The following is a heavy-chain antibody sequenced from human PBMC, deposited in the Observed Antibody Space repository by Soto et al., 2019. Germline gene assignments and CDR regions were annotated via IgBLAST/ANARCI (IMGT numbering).Heavy chain of an antibody. CDR2: IIPIFGTA. Sequence: AVRVSCKASGGTFSSFAISWVRQAPGQGLEWMGGIIPIFGTANYAQKFQGRVTITADESTSTAYMELSSLRSEDTAVYYCARSKYSSSWTSDYWGQGTLVTVSS. D-gene: IGHD6-13*01. J-gene: IGHJ4*02. V-gene: IGHV1-69*13. CDR1: GGTFSSFA. CDR3: ARSKYSSSWTSDY.